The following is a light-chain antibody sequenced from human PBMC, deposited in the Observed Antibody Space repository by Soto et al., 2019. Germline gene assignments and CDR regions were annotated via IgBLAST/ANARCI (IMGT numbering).Light chain of an antibody. V-gene: IGKV1-27*01. CDR2: AAS. Sequence: DIEMTQSPSTLSASVGDRVTITCRAGQSISTLLAWYQQKPGKVPKLLIYAASTLQSGVPSRFSGSGSGTDFTLTISSLQPEDVATYYCQKCKVAPFTFGGGTKVEIK. J-gene: IGKJ4*01. CDR1: QSISTL. CDR3: QKCKVAPFT.